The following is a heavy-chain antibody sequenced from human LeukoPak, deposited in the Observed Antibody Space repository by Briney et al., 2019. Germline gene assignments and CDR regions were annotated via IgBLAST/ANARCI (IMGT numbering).Heavy chain of an antibody. D-gene: IGHD3-10*01. V-gene: IGHV1-18*04. Sequence: ASVKVSCKAAGYSFTGYYMHWVRQAPGQGREGMGSISAYNGNTNYAQKLQGRVTMITDTSTSTAYMALRSLRSEATAVYYCARDGNYSGSGSRQYYYYLDVWGKGTTVTVSS. CDR2: ISAYNGNT. CDR3: ARDGNYSGSGSRQYYYYLDV. CDR1: GYSFTGYY. J-gene: IGHJ6*03.